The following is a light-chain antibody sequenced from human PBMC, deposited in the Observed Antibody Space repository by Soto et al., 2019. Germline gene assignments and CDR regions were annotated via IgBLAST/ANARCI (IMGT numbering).Light chain of an antibody. J-gene: IGKJ1*01. CDR2: DAS. CDR3: QQYYSNPWT. V-gene: IGKV1-5*01. CDR1: QSSSSW. Sequence: DIQMTQSPSPLSASVADRVTITCRASQSSSSWLAWYQQKPGKAPKLLIYDASSLESGVPSRFSGSGSGTDFSLTISSLQAEDVAVYYCQQYYSNPWTFGQGTKVDI.